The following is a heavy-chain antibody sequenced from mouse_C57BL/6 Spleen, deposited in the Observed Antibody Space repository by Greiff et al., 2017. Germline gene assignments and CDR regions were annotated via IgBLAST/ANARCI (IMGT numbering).Heavy chain of an antibody. CDR1: GYSFTDYN. Sequence: VQLKESGPELVKPGASVKISCKASGYSFTDYNMNWVKQSNGKSLAWIGVINPNYGTTSYNQKFKGKATLTVDQSSSTAYMQLNSLTSEDSAVYYCAKYWYGSTLYAMDYWGQGTSVTVSS. CDR2: INPNYGTT. J-gene: IGHJ4*01. D-gene: IGHD1-1*01. V-gene: IGHV1-39*01. CDR3: AKYWYGSTLYAMDY.